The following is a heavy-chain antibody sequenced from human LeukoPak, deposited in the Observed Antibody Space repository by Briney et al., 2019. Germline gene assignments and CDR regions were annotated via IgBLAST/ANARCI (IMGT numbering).Heavy chain of an antibody. CDR1: GFTFSSYA. Sequence: GGSLRLSCAASGFTFSSYAMHWVRQAPGKGLEGVAVISYDGSNKYYADSVKGRFAISRDNSKNTLYLQMNSLRAEDTAVYYCASLTAAAGLFDYWGQGTLVTVSS. CDR3: ASLTAAAGLFDY. V-gene: IGHV3-30*09. D-gene: IGHD6-13*01. CDR2: ISYDGSNK. J-gene: IGHJ4*02.